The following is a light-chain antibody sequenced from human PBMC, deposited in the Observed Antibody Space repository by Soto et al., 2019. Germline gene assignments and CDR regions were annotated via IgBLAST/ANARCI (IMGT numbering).Light chain of an antibody. CDR1: SSDIGGYNS. J-gene: IGLJ1*01. CDR3: SSYTSSSTYV. V-gene: IGLV2-14*01. Sequence: QSALTQPASVSGSPGQSIAISCTGTSSDIGGYNSVSWYQQPPGKAPKLMIYNVSNRPSGVSDRFSGSKSGNTASLTISGLQAEDEADYYCSSYTSSSTYVFGTGTKVTVL. CDR2: NVS.